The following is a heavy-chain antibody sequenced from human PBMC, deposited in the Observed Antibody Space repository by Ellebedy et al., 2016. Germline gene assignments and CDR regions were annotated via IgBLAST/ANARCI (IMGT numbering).Heavy chain of an antibody. CDR1: GFTFDDYS. J-gene: IGHJ6*03. CDR2: TSWNSGTI. V-gene: IGHV3-9*01. Sequence: SLKISCAASGFTFDDYSMHWVRQAPGKGLEWGSGTSWNSGTIDYADSVKGRFTISRDNSKNSLYLQMNSLRAEDTALYYCAKDGGGRFLEWSSYLDVWGVGTTVIVSS. CDR3: AKDGGGRFLEWSSYLDV. D-gene: IGHD3-3*01.